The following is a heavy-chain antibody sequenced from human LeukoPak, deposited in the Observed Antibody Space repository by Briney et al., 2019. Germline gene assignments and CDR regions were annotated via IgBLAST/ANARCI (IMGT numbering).Heavy chain of an antibody. Sequence: PSETLSLTCTVSGGSISSGSYYWSWIRQPAGKGLEWIGLIHTSGSTNYNPSLKSRVTMSVDTSKNQFSLKLSSVTAADTAVYYCARGGSGYYYDFDYWGQGTLVTVSS. D-gene: IGHD3-22*01. CDR1: GGSISSGSYY. V-gene: IGHV4-61*02. CDR3: ARGGSGYYYDFDY. J-gene: IGHJ4*02. CDR2: IHTSGST.